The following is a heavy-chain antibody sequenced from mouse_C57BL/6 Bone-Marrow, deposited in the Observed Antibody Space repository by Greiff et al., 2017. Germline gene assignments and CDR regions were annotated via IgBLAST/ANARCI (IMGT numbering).Heavy chain of an antibody. CDR3: ARGVSAGVAARLYFDV. CDR2: IYPGSGST. V-gene: IGHV1-55*01. D-gene: IGHD1-1*01. Sequence: QVQLQQPGAELVKPGASVKMSCKASGYTFTSYWITWVKQRPGQGLEWIGDIYPGSGSTNYNEKFKSKATLTVDTSSSTAYMQLRNLTSEASSVLYCARGVSAGVAARLYFDVWGTGTTVTVSS. J-gene: IGHJ1*03. CDR1: GYTFTSYW.